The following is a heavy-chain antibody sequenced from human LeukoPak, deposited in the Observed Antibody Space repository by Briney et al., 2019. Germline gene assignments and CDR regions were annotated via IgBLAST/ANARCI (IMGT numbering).Heavy chain of an antibody. CDR1: GGSISSYY. J-gene: IGHJ4*02. V-gene: IGHV4-59*08. CDR2: IYSSGST. Sequence: SETLSLTCTVSGGSISSYYWSWIRQPPGKGLEWIGYIYSSGSTNYNPSLKSRVTISVDTSKNQFSLKLSSVTAADTAVYYCARGVAGSGSTPKYWGQGTLVTVSS. D-gene: IGHD1-26*01. CDR3: ARGVAGSGSTPKY.